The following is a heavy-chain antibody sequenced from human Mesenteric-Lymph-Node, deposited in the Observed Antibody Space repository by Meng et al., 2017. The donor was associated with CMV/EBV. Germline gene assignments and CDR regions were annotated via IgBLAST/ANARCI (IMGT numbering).Heavy chain of an antibody. CDR3: AKESGRGWFGEPRDFDY. CDR1: FSFSSYV. CDR2: LSGSGGSA. V-gene: IGHV3-23*01. Sequence: FSFSSYVMIWVRQAPGKGLGWVSGLSGSGGSAYYAASVKGRFTISRDNSKNTLYLQMNSLRAEDTAVYYCAKESGRGWFGEPRDFDYWGQGTLVTVSS. D-gene: IGHD3-10*01. J-gene: IGHJ4*02.